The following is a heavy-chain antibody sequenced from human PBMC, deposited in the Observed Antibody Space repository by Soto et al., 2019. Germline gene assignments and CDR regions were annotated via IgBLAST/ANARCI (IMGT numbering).Heavy chain of an antibody. V-gene: IGHV3-48*03. CDR2: ISGSGSTI. CDR3: ARDSRNSYGLDV. Sequence: SLRLSCAASGFTFSSFEMNWVRQAPGKGLEWVSYISGSGSTIYYADSVKGRFTTSRDNPKNSLFLQMNTLSAEDTALYYCARDSRNSYGLDVWGQGTTVTVSS. CDR1: GFTFSSFE. J-gene: IGHJ6*02.